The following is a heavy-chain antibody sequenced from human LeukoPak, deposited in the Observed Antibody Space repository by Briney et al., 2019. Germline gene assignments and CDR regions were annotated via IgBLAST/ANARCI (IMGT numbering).Heavy chain of an antibody. J-gene: IGHJ4*02. D-gene: IGHD5-12*01. CDR2: ISWNSGTI. V-gene: IGHV3-9*01. CDR1: GFRFDYYA. Sequence: GGSLRLSCAASGFRFDYYAMHWVRQAPGKGLEWVSGISWNSGTIGYADSVKGRFTISRDNAKNSLYLQMNSLRAEDTALYYCEKPAHAVAKDSFISGGKEPLVPVS. CDR3: EKPAHAVAKDSFIS.